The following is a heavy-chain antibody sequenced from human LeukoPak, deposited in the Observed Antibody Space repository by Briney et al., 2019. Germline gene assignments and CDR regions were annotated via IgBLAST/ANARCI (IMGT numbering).Heavy chain of an antibody. Sequence: PGRSLRLSCAASGVTFSSYGMYWVRQAPGKGLEWVAVIWYDGSSQFYADSVKGRFTISRDNSKNTLYLQMNTLRAEDTAVYYCARIRDASNWYFDLWGRGTLVTVSS. CDR1: GVTFSSYG. V-gene: IGHV3-33*07. CDR2: IWYDGSSQ. J-gene: IGHJ2*01. CDR3: ARIRDASNWYFDL. D-gene: IGHD5-24*01.